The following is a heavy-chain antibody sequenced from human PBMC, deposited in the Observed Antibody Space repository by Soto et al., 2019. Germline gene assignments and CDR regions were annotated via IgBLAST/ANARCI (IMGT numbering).Heavy chain of an antibody. CDR1: GFTFINYP. D-gene: IGHD5-18*01. V-gene: IGHV3-30-3*01. Sequence: QVQLVESGGGVVQPGRSLRLSCAASGFTFINYPIHWVRQAPGKGLEWVAVMSYDGSREYYADSVKGQFTISRDKPKNTLYLQMNSLRLEDTAVYYCAREEYSAHYFDSWGQGTLVTVSS. J-gene: IGHJ4*02. CDR3: AREEYSAHYFDS. CDR2: MSYDGSRE.